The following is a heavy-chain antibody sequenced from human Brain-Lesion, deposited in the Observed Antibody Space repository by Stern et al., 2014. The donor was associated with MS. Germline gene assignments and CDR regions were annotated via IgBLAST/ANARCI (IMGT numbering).Heavy chain of an antibody. Sequence: QVQLMQSGPGLVKPSQTLSLSCTVSGGSISSGGYYWSWIRQPAGKGLEWIGRIFNSGTPSYNPPLKGRVTISIDTSKNQFSLRLNSMTAADTAVYYCARGRVVPGFQYYATDVWGQGTTVIVSS. CDR2: IFNSGTP. J-gene: IGHJ6*02. D-gene: IGHD2-2*01. CDR3: ARGRVVPGFQYYATDV. V-gene: IGHV4-61*02. CDR1: GGSISSGGYY.